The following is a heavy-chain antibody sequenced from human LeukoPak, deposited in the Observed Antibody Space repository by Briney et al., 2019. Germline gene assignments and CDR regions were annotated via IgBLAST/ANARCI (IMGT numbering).Heavy chain of an antibody. CDR3: ARDRNKYDSSGYYYYQYGMDV. CDR2: IYYSGNT. Sequence: SETLSLTCTVSGGSISSGDYYWTWIRQPPGTGLEWIEYIYYSGNTHYNPSLKSRVSISVDTAKNQFSLNLSSVTAADTAVYYCARDRNKYDSSGYYYYQYGMDVWGQGTTVTVSS. CDR1: GGSISSGDYY. J-gene: IGHJ6*02. D-gene: IGHD3-22*01. V-gene: IGHV4-30-4*01.